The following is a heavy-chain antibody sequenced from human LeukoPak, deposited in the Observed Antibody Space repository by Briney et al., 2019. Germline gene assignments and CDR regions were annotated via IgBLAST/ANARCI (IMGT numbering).Heavy chain of an antibody. V-gene: IGHV4-59*08. Sequence: SETLSLTCIVSGGSIDSYYWSWIRQPPGKGLEWTGYLTNSGSTKYNPSLNSRVTLSEDTSRNQVSLKLKYVTAADTAVYFCARHRRNDFWSGLGYYYMDVWGTGITVTVSS. CDR3: ARHRRNDFWSGLGYYYMDV. D-gene: IGHD3-3*01. CDR2: LTNSGST. J-gene: IGHJ6*03. CDR1: GGSIDSYY.